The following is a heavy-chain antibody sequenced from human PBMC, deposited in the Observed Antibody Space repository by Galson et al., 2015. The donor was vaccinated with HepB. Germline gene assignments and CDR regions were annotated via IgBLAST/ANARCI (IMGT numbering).Heavy chain of an antibody. D-gene: IGHD2-15*01. J-gene: IGHJ5*02. CDR3: ARQAEEVAASRWFDP. V-gene: IGHV4-39*01. CDR2: IYYSGST. CDR1: GFSLSTSGMC. Sequence: LVKPTQTLTLTCTFSGFSLSTSGMCVSWIRQPPGKGLEWIGSIYYSGSTCYNPSLKSRVTISVDTSKNQFSLKLSSVTAADTAVYYCARQAEEVAASRWFDPWGQGTLVTVSS.